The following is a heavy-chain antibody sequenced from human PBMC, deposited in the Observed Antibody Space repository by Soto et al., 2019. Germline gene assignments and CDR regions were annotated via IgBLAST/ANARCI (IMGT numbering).Heavy chain of an antibody. J-gene: IGHJ3*01. CDR1: GLTFSNYG. V-gene: IGHV3-33*01. CDR2: IGYDGGSK. D-gene: IGHD3-16*02. Sequence: QVQLVESGGGVVQPGRSLRLSCAASGLTFSNYGMHWVRQAPGKGLEWVTVIGYDGGSKYYADSVKGRFTISRDNSKNTLYLQMNSLRAEDTAVYYCVRDIDSCFDLWGQGTMVTVSS. CDR3: VRDIDSCFDL.